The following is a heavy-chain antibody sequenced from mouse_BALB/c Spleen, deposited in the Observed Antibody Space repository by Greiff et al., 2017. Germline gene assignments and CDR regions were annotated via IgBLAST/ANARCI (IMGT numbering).Heavy chain of an antibody. CDR3: ARGSSYDYDGGFAY. J-gene: IGHJ3*01. CDR2: ISDGGSYT. V-gene: IGHV5-4*02. CDR1: GFTFSDYY. D-gene: IGHD2-4*01. Sequence: EVKLMESGGGLVKPGGSLKLSCAASGFTFSDYYMYWVRQTPEKMLEWVATISDGGSYTYYPDSVKGRFTISRDNAKNNLYLQMSSLKSEDTAMYYCARGSSYDYDGGFAYWGQGTLVTVSA.